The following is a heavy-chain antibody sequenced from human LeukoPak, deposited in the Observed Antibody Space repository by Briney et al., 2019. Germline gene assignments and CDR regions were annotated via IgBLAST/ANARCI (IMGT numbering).Heavy chain of an antibody. CDR3: ARVGYSGSPGDY. V-gene: IGHV3-9*01. Sequence: GGSLRPSCAASGFTFDDYAMHWVRQAPGKGLEWVSGISWNSGSIGYADSVKGRFTISRDNAKNSLYLQMNSLRAEDTAVYYCARVGYSGSPGDYWGQGTLVTVSS. J-gene: IGHJ4*02. D-gene: IGHD1-26*01. CDR2: ISWNSGSI. CDR1: GFTFDDYA.